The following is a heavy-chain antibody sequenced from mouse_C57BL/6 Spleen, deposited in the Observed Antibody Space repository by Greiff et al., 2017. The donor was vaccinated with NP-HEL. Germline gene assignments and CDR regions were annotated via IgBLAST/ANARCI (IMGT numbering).Heavy chain of an antibody. Sequence: EVQRVESGGGLVKPGGSLKLSCAASGFTFSDYGMHWVRQAPEKGLEWVAYISSGSSTIYYADTVKGRFTISRDNAKNTLFLQRTSLRSEDTAMYYCARDPNWAHFDYWGQGTTLTVSS. CDR2: ISSGSSTI. D-gene: IGHD4-1*01. J-gene: IGHJ2*01. CDR3: ARDPNWAHFDY. CDR1: GFTFSDYG. V-gene: IGHV5-17*01.